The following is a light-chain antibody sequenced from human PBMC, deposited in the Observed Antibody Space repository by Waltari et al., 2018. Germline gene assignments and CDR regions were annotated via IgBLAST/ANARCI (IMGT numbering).Light chain of an antibody. Sequence: QSALTQPASVSGSPGQSITISCTGATCDVGGYNYVSWYQQHPGKSPNRLIYDGSSRPARVSQSFSVSKSGNTASLIISGLQAEDAADYYCSSFTSSSTWVFGGGTKLTVL. J-gene: IGLJ3*02. V-gene: IGLV2-14*01. CDR1: TCDVGGYNY. CDR2: DGS. CDR3: SSFTSSSTWV.